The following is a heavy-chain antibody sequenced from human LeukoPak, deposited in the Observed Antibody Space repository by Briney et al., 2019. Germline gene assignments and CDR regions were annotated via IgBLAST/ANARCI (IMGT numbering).Heavy chain of an antibody. D-gene: IGHD3-22*01. V-gene: IGHV1-2*06. CDR2: INPNSGGT. CDR3: ARTRRYYYDSSGYYDYDY. Sequence: ASVKVSCKASGYTFTGYYMHWVLQAPGQGLEWMGRINPNSGGTNYAQKFQARVTMTRDTSISTAYMELSRLKSDDTAVYYCARTRRYYYDSSGYYDYDYWGQGTLVTVSS. CDR1: GYTFTGYY. J-gene: IGHJ4*02.